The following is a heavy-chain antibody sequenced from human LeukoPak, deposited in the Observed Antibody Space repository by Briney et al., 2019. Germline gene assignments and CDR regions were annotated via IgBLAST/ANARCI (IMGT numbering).Heavy chain of an antibody. D-gene: IGHD5-12*01. Sequence: GGSLRLSCAASGFNVRSNYMSWCRQAPGKGLEWASVIYNDGRTYYADSVKGRFIISKDTSRNTVLLQMNNLRADDTAVYYCARESGYAVGDFWGRGTLVIVSS. V-gene: IGHV3-53*01. J-gene: IGHJ4*02. CDR3: ARESGYAVGDF. CDR2: IYNDGRT. CDR1: GFNVRSNY.